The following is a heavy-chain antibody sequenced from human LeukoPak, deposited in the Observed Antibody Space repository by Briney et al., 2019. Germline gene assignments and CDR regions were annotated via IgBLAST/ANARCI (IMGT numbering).Heavy chain of an antibody. CDR2: IKQDGSEK. CDR1: GFTFTTYW. D-gene: IGHD6-25*01. V-gene: IGHV3-7*01. Sequence: GGSLRLSCAASGFTFTTYWMSWVRQAPGKGLEWVANIKQDGSEKYYVDSVKGRFTISRDNAKNSLYLQMNSLRAGDTAVYYCARDRGRYYMDVWGKGTTVTISS. CDR3: ARDRGRYYMDV. J-gene: IGHJ6*03.